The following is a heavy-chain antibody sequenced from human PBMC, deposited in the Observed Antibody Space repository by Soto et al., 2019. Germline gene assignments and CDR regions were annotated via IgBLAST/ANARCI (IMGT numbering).Heavy chain of an antibody. J-gene: IGHJ5*02. V-gene: IGHV1-69*10. D-gene: IGHD3-22*01. CDR3: AGDPDSHYNDSHAYSYP. CDR2: IIPIIGII. Sequence: ITWVRQAPGQGLEWMGGIIPIIGIINYAQKFQGRVTITADKFTGTAYMELTRLRSDDTAVYYCAGDPDSHYNDSHAYSYPWGQGTLV.